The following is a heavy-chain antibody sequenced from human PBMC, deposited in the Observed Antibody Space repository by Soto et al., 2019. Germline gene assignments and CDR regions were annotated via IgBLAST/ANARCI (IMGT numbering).Heavy chain of an antibody. J-gene: IGHJ6*02. CDR1: GFTFSSYA. CDR3: ANVQGLGSVSYSHIDYQYRKDL. Sequence: GGSLRLSCAASGFTFSSYAMSWVRQAPGKGLEWVSAISGSGGSTYYADSVKGRFTISRDNSKNTLYLQMNSLRAEDTAVYYCANVQGLGSVSYSHIDYQYRKDLWGQGTSVTGSS. CDR2: ISGSGGST. D-gene: IGHD3-10*01. V-gene: IGHV3-23*01.